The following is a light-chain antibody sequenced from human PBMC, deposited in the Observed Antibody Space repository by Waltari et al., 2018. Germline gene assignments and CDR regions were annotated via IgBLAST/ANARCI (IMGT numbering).Light chain of an antibody. Sequence: GDRFAITCRASQSIGNWLAWYQQNPGKAPELLIYKASSLENGVPSRFSGSGSGTAFTLTLSSLQPDDFATYYCQQYQSFWTFGQGTKVEIK. J-gene: IGKJ1*01. CDR1: QSIGNW. V-gene: IGKV1-5*03. CDR2: KAS. CDR3: QQYQSFWT.